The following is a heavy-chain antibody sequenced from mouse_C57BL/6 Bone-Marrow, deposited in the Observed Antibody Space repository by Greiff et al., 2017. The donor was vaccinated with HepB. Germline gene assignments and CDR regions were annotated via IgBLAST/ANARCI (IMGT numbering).Heavy chain of an antibody. CDR1: GFNIKDYY. V-gene: IGHV14-1*01. CDR3: TTLAYYDYDAPFAY. Sequence: IQLQQSGAELVRPGASVKLSCTASGFNIKDYYMHWVKQRPEQGLEWIGRIDPEDGDTEYAPKFQGKATMTADTSSNTAYLQLSSLTSEDTAVYYCTTLAYYDYDAPFAYWGQGTLVTVSA. CDR2: IDPEDGDT. D-gene: IGHD2-4*01. J-gene: IGHJ3*01.